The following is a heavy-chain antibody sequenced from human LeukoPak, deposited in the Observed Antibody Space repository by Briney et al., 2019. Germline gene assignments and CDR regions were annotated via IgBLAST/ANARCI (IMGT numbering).Heavy chain of an antibody. V-gene: IGHV3-7*03. Sequence: GGSLRPSCEASGFTFSAYWMQGVRQAPGKGLEWVANIKQDGSKKYYVDSVKGRFTISRDNAKNSLFLQMNSLRPEDTAIYYCARRYFDYWGQGTLVTVSS. D-gene: IGHD1-14*01. CDR1: GFTFSAYW. CDR3: ARRYFDY. CDR2: IKQDGSKK. J-gene: IGHJ4*02.